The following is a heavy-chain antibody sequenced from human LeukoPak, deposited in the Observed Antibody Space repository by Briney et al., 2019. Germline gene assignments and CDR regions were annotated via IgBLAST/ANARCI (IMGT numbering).Heavy chain of an antibody. D-gene: IGHD3-9*01. J-gene: IGHJ4*02. CDR3: ARASLGNYDILTGFLY. V-gene: IGHV4-59*01. CDR2: IYYSGST. CDR1: GGSISSYY. Sequence: KPSETLSLTCTVSGGSISSYYWSWIRQPPGKGLEWIGYIYYSGSTNYNPSLKSRVTISVDTSKNQFSLKLSSVTAADTAVYYCARASLGNYDILTGFLYWGQGTLVTVSS.